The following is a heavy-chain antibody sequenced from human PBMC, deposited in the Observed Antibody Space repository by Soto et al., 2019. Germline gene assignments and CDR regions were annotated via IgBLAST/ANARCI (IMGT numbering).Heavy chain of an antibody. V-gene: IGHV3-30*18. J-gene: IGHJ4*02. Sequence: QVQLVESGGGVVQPGRSLRLSCAASGFTFSSYDMEWVRQAPGKGLEWVAVISYDGSNEYYADSVKSRFTISRDNSKNTLYLQMNSLRTEDTAVYYCAKGNNYVDYWGQGILVTVSS. CDR3: AKGNNYVDY. D-gene: IGHD5-18*01. CDR2: ISYDGSNE. CDR1: GFTFSSYD.